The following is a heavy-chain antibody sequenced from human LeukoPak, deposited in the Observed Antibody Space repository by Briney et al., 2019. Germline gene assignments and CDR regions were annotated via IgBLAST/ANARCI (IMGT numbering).Heavy chain of an antibody. CDR2: IDPDGSEK. CDR1: GFYFSKFW. Sequence: GGSLRVSCEASGFYFSKFWMSWVRQAPGKGLEWVANIDPDGSEKYYVDSVKGRFTVSRDNAKNSLYLQMNSLSPEDTAVYHCAKSGSHFDFDYWGQGTLVTVSP. V-gene: IGHV3-7*03. CDR3: AKSGSHFDFDY. D-gene: IGHD1-26*01. J-gene: IGHJ4*02.